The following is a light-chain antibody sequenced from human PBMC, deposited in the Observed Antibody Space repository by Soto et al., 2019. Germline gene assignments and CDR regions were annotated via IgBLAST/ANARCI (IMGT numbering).Light chain of an antibody. J-gene: IGLJ3*02. CDR3: AAWDDSLNGPV. V-gene: IGLV1-44*01. Sequence: QSVLTQPPSASGTPGQRVTISCSGISANIGSNTANWYQQLPGTAPKLLIYSTNQRPSGVPYRFSGSKSGTSASLANSGLQSEDEADYYCAAWDDSLNGPVFGGGTTVTVL. CDR1: SANIGSNT. CDR2: STN.